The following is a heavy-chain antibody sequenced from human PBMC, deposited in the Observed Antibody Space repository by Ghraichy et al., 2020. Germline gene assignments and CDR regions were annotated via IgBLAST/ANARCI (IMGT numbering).Heavy chain of an antibody. CDR2: ISSNGDKI. CDR3: AREYSSYSIYYFDN. D-gene: IGHD6-19*01. CDR1: GFIFNSYS. Sequence: GGSLRLSCAASGFIFNSYSMNWVRQAPGKGLEWVASISSNGDKIYYGDSVGGRFTISRDNAKNSLYLQMSSLRAEDTATYYCAREYSSYSIYYFDNWGQGTLVAVSP. J-gene: IGHJ4*02. V-gene: IGHV3-21*01.